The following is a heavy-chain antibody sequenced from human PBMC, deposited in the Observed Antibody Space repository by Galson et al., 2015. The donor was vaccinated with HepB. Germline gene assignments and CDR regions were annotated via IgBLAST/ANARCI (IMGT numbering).Heavy chain of an antibody. CDR3: ARADIGTSGTFPKFDP. CDR1: GFTFRSYN. J-gene: IGHJ5*02. Sequence: SLRLSCATSGFTFRSYNMNWVRQAPGKGLEWASSISGTTTYIYYADSVKGRFTISRDNAKNSLYLQMNSLRVEDTGVYYCARADIGTSGTFPKFDPWGQGTLVTVSS. D-gene: IGHD6-13*01. CDR2: ISGTTTYI. V-gene: IGHV3-21*01.